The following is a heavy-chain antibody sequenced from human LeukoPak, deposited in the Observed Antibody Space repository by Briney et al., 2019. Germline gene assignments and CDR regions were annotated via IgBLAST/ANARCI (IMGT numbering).Heavy chain of an antibody. J-gene: IGHJ3*02. CDR1: GFTFSSYG. CDR3: AKDRFGEPDAFDI. CDR2: IRYDGSNK. Sequence: GGSLRLSCAASGFTFSSYGMHWVRQAPGKGLEWVAFIRYDGSNKYYADSVKGRFTISRDNAKNSLYLQMNSLRAEDTAVYYCAKDRFGEPDAFDIWGQGTMVTVSS. D-gene: IGHD3-10*01. V-gene: IGHV3-30*02.